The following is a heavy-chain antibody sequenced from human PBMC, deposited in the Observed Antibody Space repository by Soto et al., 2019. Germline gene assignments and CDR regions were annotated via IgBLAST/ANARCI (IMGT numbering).Heavy chain of an antibody. CDR2: ISHSGSI. V-gene: IGHV4-59*01. J-gene: IGHJ4*02. D-gene: IGHD1-26*01. CDR3: ARREIQGPIDY. CDR1: GGSIGNYY. Sequence: PSETLSLTCTVSGGSIGNYYWSWIRQPPGKGLECIGYISHSGSIKYNPSLKNRVSILRDTSKNQFSLKLSSVTAADTAVYYSARREIQGPIDYWGQGTLVTVSS.